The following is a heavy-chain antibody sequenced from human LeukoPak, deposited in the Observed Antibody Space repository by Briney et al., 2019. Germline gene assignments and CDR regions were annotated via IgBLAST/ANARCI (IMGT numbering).Heavy chain of an antibody. J-gene: IGHJ4*02. CDR2: ISHSGGRT. Sequence: GGCLRLSCAASGFTFNNYAMTWVRQAPGKGLEWVSTISHSGGRTYYADSLEGRFAISRDNSKNTLFLQMNSLRAEDTAVYYCAKADRVASAATLDYWGQGTLVTVSS. D-gene: IGHD2-15*01. CDR1: GFTFNNYA. CDR3: AKADRVASAATLDY. V-gene: IGHV3-23*01.